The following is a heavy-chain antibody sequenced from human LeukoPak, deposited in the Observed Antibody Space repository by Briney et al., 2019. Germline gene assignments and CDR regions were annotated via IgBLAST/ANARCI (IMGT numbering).Heavy chain of an antibody. V-gene: IGHV3-43*02. CDR2: ISGDGGST. CDR1: GFTFDFYA. J-gene: IGHJ4*02. Sequence: GGSLRLSCAASGFTFDFYAMHCGRQAPGKGLEWVSLISGDGGSTYYADSVKGRFTICRDNSKNSLYLQMNSLITERAAFYVWVKSHRTDFVDYWGQGTLVTVSS. D-gene: IGHD3-3*01. CDR3: VKSHRTDFVDY.